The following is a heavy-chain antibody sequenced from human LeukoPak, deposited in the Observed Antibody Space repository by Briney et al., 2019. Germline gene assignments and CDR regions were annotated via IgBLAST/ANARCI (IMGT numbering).Heavy chain of an antibody. Sequence: SETLPLTCTVSGASITSYYWSWIRQPPGKGLEWIGNIYYSGNTNYNPSLKSRVTISVDMSKSHFSLKLSSVTAADTAVYYCARRHQVSSYSPYAFDIWGQGTMVTVSS. CDR3: ARRHQVSSYSPYAFDI. CDR1: GASITSYY. D-gene: IGHD6-6*01. CDR2: IYYSGNT. V-gene: IGHV4-59*08. J-gene: IGHJ3*02.